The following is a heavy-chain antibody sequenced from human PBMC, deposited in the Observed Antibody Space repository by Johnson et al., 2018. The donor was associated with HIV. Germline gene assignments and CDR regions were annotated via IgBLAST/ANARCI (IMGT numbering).Heavy chain of an antibody. Sequence: VQLVESGGGLVQPGGSLRLSCAASGFTFSSYWMSWVRQAPGKGLEWVANIKQDGSEKYYVDSVKGRFTISRDNAKNSLSLQMNSLRAEDTAVYYCARERRPWGPDAFDIWGQGTMVTVSS. J-gene: IGHJ3*02. CDR2: IKQDGSEK. CDR1: GFTFSSYW. V-gene: IGHV3-7*01. CDR3: ARERRPWGPDAFDI. D-gene: IGHD3-16*01.